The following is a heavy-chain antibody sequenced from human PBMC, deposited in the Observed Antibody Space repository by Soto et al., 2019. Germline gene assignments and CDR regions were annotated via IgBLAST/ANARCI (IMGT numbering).Heavy chain of an antibody. CDR3: ARELTTVFYFDY. D-gene: IGHD4-17*01. J-gene: IGHJ4*02. Sequence: QVQLQESGPGLVKPSETLSLTCTVSGGSISSYYWSWIRQPPGKGLEWIGYIYYSGSTNYNPSLKSRVTISVDTSKNQFSLKLSSVTAADTAVYYCARELTTVFYFDYWGQGTLVTVSS. V-gene: IGHV4-59*01. CDR2: IYYSGST. CDR1: GGSISSYY.